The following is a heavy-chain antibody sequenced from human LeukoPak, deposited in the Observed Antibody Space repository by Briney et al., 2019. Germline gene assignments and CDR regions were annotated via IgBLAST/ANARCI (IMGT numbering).Heavy chain of an antibody. CDR3: ARVGVSYDILAGYFDY. D-gene: IGHD3-9*01. CDR2: IIPIFGTA. CDR1: GGTFSSYA. J-gene: IGHJ4*02. V-gene: IGHV1-69*01. Sequence: SVKVSCKASGGTFSSYAISWVRQAPGQGLEWMGGIIPIFGTANYAQKFQGRVTITADESTSTAYMELSSLRSEDTAVYYCARVGVSYDILAGYFDYWGQGTLVTVSS.